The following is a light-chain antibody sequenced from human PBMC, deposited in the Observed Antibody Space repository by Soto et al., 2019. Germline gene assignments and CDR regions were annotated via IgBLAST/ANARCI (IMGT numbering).Light chain of an antibody. CDR2: LNSDGSH. CDR1: SGHNSYA. CDR3: QTWGTGIQV. V-gene: IGLV4-69*01. Sequence: QSVLTQSPSASASLGASVKLTCTLSSGHNSYAIAWHQQQPEKGPRALMKLNSDGSHKKGDGIPDRFSGSSSGSERYLTISSLQSDDEADYYCQTWGTGIQVFGGGTKLTVL. J-gene: IGLJ3*02.